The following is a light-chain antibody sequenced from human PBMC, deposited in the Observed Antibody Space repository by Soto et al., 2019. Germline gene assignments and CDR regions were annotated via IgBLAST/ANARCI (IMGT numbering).Light chain of an antibody. CDR2: EAS. J-gene: IGLJ1*01. Sequence: QSVLTQPASVSGSPGQSITISCTGTGSDVGSYKYVSWYQQHPGKAPKLIIFEASNRPSGVSDRFSGSKSGNRASLTISGLQAEDEADYYCSSYTSISSLGVFGTGTKVTVL. CDR1: GSDVGSYKY. V-gene: IGLV2-14*01. CDR3: SSYTSISSLGV.